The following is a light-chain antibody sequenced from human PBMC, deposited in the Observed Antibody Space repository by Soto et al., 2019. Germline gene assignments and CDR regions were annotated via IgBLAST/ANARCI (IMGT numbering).Light chain of an antibody. Sequence: DIQMTQSPSSLSASVGDRVTITCQASQDISNYLNWYQQKPGKAPKLLIYDASNLETGVPSRFSGSGSGTDFTFTISSLQPEDIATYYCQQYDYLPITFGGGTKVEI. CDR2: DAS. CDR3: QQYDYLPIT. V-gene: IGKV1-33*01. CDR1: QDISNY. J-gene: IGKJ4*01.